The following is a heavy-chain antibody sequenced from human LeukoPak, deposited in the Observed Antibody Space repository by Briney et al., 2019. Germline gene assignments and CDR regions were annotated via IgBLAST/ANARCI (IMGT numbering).Heavy chain of an antibody. V-gene: IGHV3-30*02. CDR2: IPFDGSHK. CDR1: GFTLSDYG. CDR3: SKDFGPWGVGATPHY. Sequence: GGSLRLSCVESGFTLSDYGIHWVRQAPGRGLQWVSFIPFDGSHKYYADSVESRFTISRDTSKNTLYLQMNSLTVEDTAVYFCSKDFGPWGVGATPHYWGQGTMVTVSS. J-gene: IGHJ4*02. D-gene: IGHD1-26*01.